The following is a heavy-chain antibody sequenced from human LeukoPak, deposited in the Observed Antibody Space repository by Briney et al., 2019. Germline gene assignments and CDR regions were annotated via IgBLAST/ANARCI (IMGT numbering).Heavy chain of an antibody. CDR2: ISSTSDYL. Sequence: GGSLRLSCAASGFTFSAYGMHWVRQAPGKGLEWVSSISSTSDYLDHADSLKDRFTISRDNAKNSLYLQMNSLRDEDTALYYCVRATVSIQYWYFDLWGRGTLVTVSS. D-gene: IGHD5-12*01. CDR1: GFTFSAYG. V-gene: IGHV3-21*04. CDR3: VRATVSIQYWYFDL. J-gene: IGHJ2*01.